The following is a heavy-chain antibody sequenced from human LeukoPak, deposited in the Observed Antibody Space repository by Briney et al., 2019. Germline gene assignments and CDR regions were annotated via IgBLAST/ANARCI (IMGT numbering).Heavy chain of an antibody. D-gene: IGHD3-10*01. J-gene: IGHJ4*02. CDR2: IYYSGST. V-gene: IGHV4-39*01. Sequence: SETLSLTCTVSGGSLSSSSYYWGWIRQPPGKGLEWIGSIYYSGSTYYNPSLKSRVTVSVDTSKNQYSVRLSSVTAADTAVYYCARHSGSGSYYYPCDYWGQGTLVSVSS. CDR3: ARHSGSGSYYYPCDY. CDR1: GGSLSSSSYY.